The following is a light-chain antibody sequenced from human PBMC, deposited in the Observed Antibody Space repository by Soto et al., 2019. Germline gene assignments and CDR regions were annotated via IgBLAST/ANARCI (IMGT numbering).Light chain of an antibody. CDR3: SSYTGSNTLVV. CDR2: DVN. Sequence: QSALTQPASVSGSPGQSLTISCTGTSSDVGGYNYVSWYQQHPGKAPKLMIYDVNDRPSGVSNRFSGSKSGNTASLTISGLQAEDEADYYCSSYTGSNTLVVFGGGTKVTVL. CDR1: SSDVGGYNY. V-gene: IGLV2-14*01. J-gene: IGLJ2*01.